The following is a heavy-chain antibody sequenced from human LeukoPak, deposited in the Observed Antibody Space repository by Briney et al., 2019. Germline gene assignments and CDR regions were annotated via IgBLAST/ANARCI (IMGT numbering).Heavy chain of an antibody. D-gene: IGHD5-12*01. CDR3: AKGGGYEAQYYYYYLDV. CDR2: ISSSSSYI. CDR1: GFTFSSYS. V-gene: IGHV3-21*01. Sequence: GGSLRLSCAASGFTFSSYSMNWVRQAPGKGLEWVSSISSSSSYIYYADSVKGRFTISRDNAKNSLYLQMKSLRAEDTAVYYCAKGGGYEAQYYYYYLDVWGKGTTVTISS. J-gene: IGHJ6*03.